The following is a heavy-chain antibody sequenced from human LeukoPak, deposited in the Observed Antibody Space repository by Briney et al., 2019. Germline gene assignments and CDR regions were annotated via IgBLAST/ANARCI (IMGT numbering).Heavy chain of an antibody. J-gene: IGHJ5*02. CDR2: IYHSGST. Sequence: SQTLSLTCAVSGGSISSGGYSWSWIRQPPGKGLEWIGYIYHSGSTYYHPSLKSRVTISVDRSKNQFSLKLSSVTAADTAVYYCAREGGNWFDPWGQGTLVTVSS. CDR3: AREGGNWFDP. D-gene: IGHD1-26*01. V-gene: IGHV4-30-2*01. CDR1: GGSISSGGYS.